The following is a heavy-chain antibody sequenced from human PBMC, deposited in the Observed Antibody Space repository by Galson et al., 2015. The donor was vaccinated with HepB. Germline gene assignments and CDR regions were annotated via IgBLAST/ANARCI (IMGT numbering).Heavy chain of an antibody. Sequence: SVKVSCKASGGTFSNYAISWVRQAPGQGLEWMGGIIPIFGTANYAQKFQGRVTITADESTSTAYMELSSLRSEDTAVYYCATVAAAGSDYWGQGTLVTVSS. J-gene: IGHJ4*02. D-gene: IGHD6-13*01. V-gene: IGHV1-69*13. CDR1: GGTFSNYA. CDR3: ATVAAAGSDY. CDR2: IIPIFGTA.